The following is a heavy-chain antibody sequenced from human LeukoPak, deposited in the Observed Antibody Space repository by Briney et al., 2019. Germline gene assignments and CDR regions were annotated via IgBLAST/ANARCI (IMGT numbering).Heavy chain of an antibody. CDR1: GYTFTGYY. J-gene: IGHJ4*02. D-gene: IGHD3-22*01. CDR3: AREGDGDYYDSSGYLSH. CDR2: INPNSGGT. Sequence: ASVKVSCKASGYTFTGYYMHWVRQAPGQGLEWMGRINPNSGGTNYAQKFQGRVTITADESTSTAYMELSSLRSEDTAVYYCAREGDGDYYDSSGYLSHWGQGTLVTVSS. V-gene: IGHV1-2*06.